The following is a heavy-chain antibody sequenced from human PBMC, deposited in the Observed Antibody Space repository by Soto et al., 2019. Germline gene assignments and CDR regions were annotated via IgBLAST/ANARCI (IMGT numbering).Heavy chain of an antibody. J-gene: IGHJ4*02. D-gene: IGHD6-19*01. CDR2: LSGSGGST. V-gene: IGHV3-23*01. CDR3: AKDLCAYSSGCCYFDY. Sequence: EVQLLESGGGLLQPGGSLRLSCAASGFTFSSYVMSWVRQAPGKGLEWVSTLSGSGGSTYYADSVKGRFTISRDNSKNTLYLQMNSVRAEDTAVYYCAKDLCAYSSGCCYFDYWGQGTLVTVSS. CDR1: GFTFSSYV.